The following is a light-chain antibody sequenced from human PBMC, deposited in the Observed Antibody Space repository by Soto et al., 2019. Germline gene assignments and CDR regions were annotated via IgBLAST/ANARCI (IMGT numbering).Light chain of an antibody. V-gene: IGKV3-20*01. CDR1: QSVSSNY. CDR2: GAS. J-gene: IGKJ4*01. Sequence: ETVLTQSPVTLSLSPGEGATLSCRASQSVSSNYLAWYQQKPGQAPRLLIYGASNRATGIPDRFSGSGSGTEFTLTISRLEPEDFAVYYCQQYSSSPLTFGGGTKVDIK. CDR3: QQYSSSPLT.